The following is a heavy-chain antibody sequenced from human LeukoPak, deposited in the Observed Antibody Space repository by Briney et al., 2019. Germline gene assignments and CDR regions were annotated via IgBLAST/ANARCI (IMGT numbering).Heavy chain of an antibody. CDR2: IYSGGRT. CDR3: AKGEGLLRAKMYYFDY. J-gene: IGHJ4*02. CDR1: GFTVSSND. Sequence: GGSLRLSCAASGFTVSSNDMSWVRQAPGKGLEWVSVIYSGGRTFYADSVKGRFTISRDNSKNTLYLQMNSLRAEDTAVYYCAKGEGLLRAKMYYFDYWGQGTLVTVSS. V-gene: IGHV3-53*01.